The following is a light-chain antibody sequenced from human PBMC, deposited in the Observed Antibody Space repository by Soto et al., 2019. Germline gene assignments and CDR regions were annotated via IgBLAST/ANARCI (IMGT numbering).Light chain of an antibody. CDR1: QSVNSNY. Sequence: EIVLTQSPGTLSLSPGERATLSCRASQSVNSNYLAWYQQKPGQVPRPLIYGASIRAAGVPDRLSGSGSGTDFSLTISRLQPEDYAVYYCQQYRTSPHTFGPGTKLEMK. CDR2: GAS. CDR3: QQYRTSPHT. V-gene: IGKV3-20*01. J-gene: IGKJ2*01.